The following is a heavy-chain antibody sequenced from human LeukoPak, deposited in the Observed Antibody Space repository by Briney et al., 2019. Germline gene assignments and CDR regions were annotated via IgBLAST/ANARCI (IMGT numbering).Heavy chain of an antibody. J-gene: IGHJ5*02. CDR3: ARAGRSYTFIVGPTGQGGWFDP. CDR2: IIPILGIA. Sequence: ASVKVSCKASGGTFSSYAISWVRQAPGQGLEWMGRIIPILGIANYAQKFQGRVTITADKSTSTAYMELGSLRSEDTAVYYCARAGRSYTFIVGPTGQGGWFDPWGQGTLVTVSS. V-gene: IGHV1-69*04. D-gene: IGHD1-26*01. CDR1: GGTFSSYA.